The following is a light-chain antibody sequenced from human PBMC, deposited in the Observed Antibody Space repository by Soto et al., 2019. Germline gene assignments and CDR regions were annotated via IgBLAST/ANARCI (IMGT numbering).Light chain of an antibody. Sequence: EIVLTQSPATLSLSPGERATLSCRASQSVSSYLAWYQQKPGQAPRLLIYDASSRATGIPARFSGSGSGTDFTLTISSLEPEDFAVYYCQQRSTPLTFGGWTTVEIK. CDR2: DAS. V-gene: IGKV3-11*01. CDR3: QQRSTPLT. J-gene: IGKJ4*01. CDR1: QSVSSY.